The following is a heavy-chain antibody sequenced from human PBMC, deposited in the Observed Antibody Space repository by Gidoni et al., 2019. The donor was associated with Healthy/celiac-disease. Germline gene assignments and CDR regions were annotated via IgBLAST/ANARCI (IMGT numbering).Heavy chain of an antibody. J-gene: IGHJ4*02. V-gene: IGHV3-30-3*01. CDR2: ISYDGSNN. CDR3: ARAPCSGGSCYSWY. Sequence: QVQRVESGGGVVQPGRSRRRSCAASGFTCSSYAMHWVRQARGKGLELVAVISYDGSNNYYADSVKGRFTLSRDNSKNTLFLQMNSLRAEDTAVYYCARAPCSGGSCYSWYWGQGTLVTVSS. D-gene: IGHD2-15*01. CDR1: GFTCSSYA.